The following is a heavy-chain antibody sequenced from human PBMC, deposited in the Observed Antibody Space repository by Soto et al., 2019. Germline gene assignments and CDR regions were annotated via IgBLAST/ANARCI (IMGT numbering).Heavy chain of an antibody. CDR2: IYHSGST. V-gene: IGHV4-30-2*01. J-gene: IGHJ4*02. CDR1: GGSISSGGYS. CDR3: ARGLNTAAALDY. D-gene: IGHD6-13*01. Sequence: QLQLQESGSGLVKPSQTLSLTCAVSGGSISSGGYSWIWIRQPPGKGLAWIGYIYHSGSTYYNPSLKSRVTISVDRSKNQFSLKLSSVTAADTAVYYCARGLNTAAALDYWGQGTLVTVSS.